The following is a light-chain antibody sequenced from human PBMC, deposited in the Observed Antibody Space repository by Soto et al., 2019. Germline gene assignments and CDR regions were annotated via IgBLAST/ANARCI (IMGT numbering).Light chain of an antibody. V-gene: IGLV1-51*01. Sequence: QSVLTQPPSVSAAPGQKVTISCSGSSSNIGNNYVSWYQQLPGTAPKLLIYDNNKRPSRILDRFSGSKSGTSATLGMTGLQTGDEADDYCGTWDSRLSGRVFGGGTQLTVL. CDR1: SSNIGNNY. CDR2: DNN. J-gene: IGLJ2*01. CDR3: GTWDSRLSGRV.